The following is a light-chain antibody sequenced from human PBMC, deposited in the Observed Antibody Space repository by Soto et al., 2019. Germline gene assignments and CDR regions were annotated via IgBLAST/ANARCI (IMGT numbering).Light chain of an antibody. Sequence: DIQMTQSPSTLSASVGDRVTITCRASQSVSSYLAWYQQKPGKAPKLLIYKASSLESGVPSRFSGSGSGTEFTFTISSLQPDDFATYYCQQYNSNSPAFGQGTKVDIK. CDR2: KAS. CDR3: QQYNSNSPA. J-gene: IGKJ1*01. CDR1: QSVSSY. V-gene: IGKV1-5*03.